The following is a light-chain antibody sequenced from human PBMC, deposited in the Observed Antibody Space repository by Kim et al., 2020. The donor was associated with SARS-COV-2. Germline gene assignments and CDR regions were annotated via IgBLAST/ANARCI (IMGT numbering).Light chain of an antibody. Sequence: AIQMTQSPSSLSASVGDRVTVTCRASQDIRNDLGWYQQRPGRAPKLLVYAASNLQSGVPSRFSGSGSGTDFTLTISSLQPEDFATYYCLQVYNYPFTFGGGTKVDIK. CDR2: AAS. CDR1: QDIRND. V-gene: IGKV1-6*01. CDR3: LQVYNYPFT. J-gene: IGKJ4*01.